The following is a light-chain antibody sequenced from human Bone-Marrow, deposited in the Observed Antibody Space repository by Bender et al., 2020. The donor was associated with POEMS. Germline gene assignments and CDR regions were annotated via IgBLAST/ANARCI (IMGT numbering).Light chain of an antibody. CDR1: NIGSKS. J-gene: IGLJ2*01. CDR2: YDT. CDR3: QLWDSSSDLVV. Sequence: SYVLTQPPSVSVAPGKTASITCGGNNIGSKSVHWYQQKPGQAPVLVIFYDTDRPSGIPERFSGSNSGNTATLTISRAEAGDEADYYCQLWDSSSDLVVFGGGTKLTVL. V-gene: IGLV3-21*04.